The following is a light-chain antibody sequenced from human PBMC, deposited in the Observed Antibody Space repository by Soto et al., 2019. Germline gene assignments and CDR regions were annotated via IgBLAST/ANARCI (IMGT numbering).Light chain of an antibody. CDR3: QQFGSSPRT. J-gene: IGKJ1*01. CDR2: GIF. V-gene: IGKV3-20*01. Sequence: EIVLTQSPDTLSLSPGERASLSCRASQSVGGDYIAWYQHRPGQPPRLLFSGIFRRASGVPDRFSGSGSGTEFSLTISRLEPEDSAVYVCQQFGSSPRTFGQGTKVEIK. CDR1: QSVGGDY.